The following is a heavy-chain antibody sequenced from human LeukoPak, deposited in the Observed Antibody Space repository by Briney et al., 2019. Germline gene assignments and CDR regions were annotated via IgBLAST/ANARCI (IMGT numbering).Heavy chain of an antibody. CDR3: AKDMAIVVVTQPDY. D-gene: IGHD3-22*01. V-gene: IGHV3-9*01. CDR1: GFTLSSYA. Sequence: GGSLRLSCAASGFTLSSYAMHWVRQAPGKDLEWVSGISWNSGSIGYADSVKGRFTISRDNAKNSLYLQMNSLRAEDTALYYCAKDMAIVVVTQPDYWGQGTLVTVSS. J-gene: IGHJ4*02. CDR2: ISWNSGSI.